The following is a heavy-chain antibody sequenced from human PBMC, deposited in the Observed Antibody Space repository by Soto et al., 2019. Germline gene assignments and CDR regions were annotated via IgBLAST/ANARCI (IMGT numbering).Heavy chain of an antibody. V-gene: IGHV4-34*01. J-gene: IGHJ4*02. CDR3: ARGGGYSAARPRGPIDY. D-gene: IGHD6-6*01. CDR2: INHSGST. Sequence: SETLSLTCAVYGESFSGYYWSWIRQPPGKGLEWIGEINHSGSTNYNPSLKSRVTISVDTSKNQFSLKLSSVTAADTAVYYCARGGGYSAARPRGPIDYWGQGTLVTVSS. CDR1: GESFSGYY.